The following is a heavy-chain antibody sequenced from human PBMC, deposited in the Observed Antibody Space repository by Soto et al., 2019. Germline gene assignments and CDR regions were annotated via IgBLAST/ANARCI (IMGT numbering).Heavy chain of an antibody. V-gene: IGHV1-2*02. CDR3: ETFVSSSRGGNWFDP. CDR1: GYTFTGYY. CDR2: INPNSGGT. D-gene: IGHD6-6*01. Sequence: ASVKVSCKASGYTFTGYYMHWVRQAPGQGLEWMGWINPNSGGTNYAQKFQGRVTMTRDTSISTAYMELSRLRSDDTAVYYCETFVSSSRGGNWFDPWGQGTLVTVSS. J-gene: IGHJ5*02.